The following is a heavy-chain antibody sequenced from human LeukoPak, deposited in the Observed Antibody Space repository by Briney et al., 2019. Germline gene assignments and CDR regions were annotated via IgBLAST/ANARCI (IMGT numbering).Heavy chain of an antibody. J-gene: IGHJ4*02. CDR2: IDPNTGGT. CDR3: ASLYDIVGTTVDY. D-gene: IGHD1-26*01. CDR1: GYTFTNYY. Sequence: ASVKVSCKTSGYTFTNYYIHWVRQAPGQGLEWMERIDPNTGGTKSAKNFQGRVTMTRDTSISTAYMALSGLRSDDTAVYYCASLYDIVGTTVDYWGQGTLVTVSS. V-gene: IGHV1-2*06.